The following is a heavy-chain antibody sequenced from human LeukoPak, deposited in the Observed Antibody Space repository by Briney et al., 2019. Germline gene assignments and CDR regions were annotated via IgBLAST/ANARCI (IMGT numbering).Heavy chain of an antibody. J-gene: IGHJ4*02. D-gene: IGHD6-13*01. CDR1: GFTLSSYE. Sequence: GGSLRLSCAASGFTLSSYEMNWVRQAPGKGLEWVSYISSSGSTIYYADSVKGRFTISRDNAKNSLYLQMNSLRADEDTAVYYCARDRSYSSLCDCGQGTLVTVSS. V-gene: IGHV3-48*03. CDR3: ARDRSYSSLCD. CDR2: ISSSGSTI.